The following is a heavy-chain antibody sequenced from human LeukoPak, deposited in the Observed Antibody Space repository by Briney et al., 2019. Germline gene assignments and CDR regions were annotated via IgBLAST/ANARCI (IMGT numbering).Heavy chain of an antibody. J-gene: IGHJ4*02. V-gene: IGHV3-48*03. Sequence: PGGSLRLSCAASGFTFSSYEMNWVRQAPGKGLEWVSYISSSGSTIYYADSVKGRFTISRDNAKNSLYLQMNSLRAEDTAVYYCARLTTYHPFDSWGQGTLVTVSS. CDR3: ARLTTYHPFDS. CDR1: GFTFSSYE. CDR2: ISSSGSTI. D-gene: IGHD4-11*01.